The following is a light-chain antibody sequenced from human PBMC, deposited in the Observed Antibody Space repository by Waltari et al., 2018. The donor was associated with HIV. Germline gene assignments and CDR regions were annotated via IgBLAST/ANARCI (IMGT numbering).Light chain of an antibody. CDR2: GST. J-gene: IGLJ1*01. CDR3: SSRDTTGKFWV. Sequence: SSELTQDPFVSVAPGQTARITCQGDILRFYYGSWYQQRPGQAPRLVPYGSTNRPSGIPDLFSVSTSGNTMSLTITATQAEDEGYFFCSSRDTTGKFWVFGSGT. V-gene: IGLV3-19*01. CDR1: ILRFYY.